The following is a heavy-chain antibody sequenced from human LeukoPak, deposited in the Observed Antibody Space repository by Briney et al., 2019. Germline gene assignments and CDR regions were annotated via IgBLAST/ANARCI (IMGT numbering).Heavy chain of an antibody. CDR1: GNYW. Sequence: GGSLRLSCAASGNYWMHWVRQAPGKGLVWVSRINSDGSWTSYADSVKGRFTISKDNAKNTVYLQMNNLRAEDTAVYYCVSFYETYWGRGTLVTVSS. D-gene: IGHD2/OR15-2a*01. CDR3: VSFYETY. CDR2: INSDGSWT. V-gene: IGHV3-74*01. J-gene: IGHJ4*02.